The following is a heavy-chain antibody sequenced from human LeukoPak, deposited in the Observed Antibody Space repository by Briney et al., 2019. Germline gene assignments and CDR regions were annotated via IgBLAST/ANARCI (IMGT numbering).Heavy chain of an antibody. Sequence: WASVKVSCKASGYTFTSYYMHLVRQAPGQGLEWMGIINPSGGSTSYAQKFQGRVTMTRDTSTSTVYMELSSLRSEDTAVYYCASDSNIANYYDSSGYCDYWGQGTLVTVSS. D-gene: IGHD3-22*01. J-gene: IGHJ4*02. CDR1: GYTFTSYY. CDR3: ASDSNIANYYDSSGYCDY. V-gene: IGHV1-46*01. CDR2: INPSGGST.